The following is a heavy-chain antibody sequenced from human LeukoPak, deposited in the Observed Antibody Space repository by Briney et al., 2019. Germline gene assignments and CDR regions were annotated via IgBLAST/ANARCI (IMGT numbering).Heavy chain of an antibody. D-gene: IGHD3-22*01. V-gene: IGHV3-7*04. J-gene: IGHJ4*02. CDR3: ARDRPYDSIGDPIDY. Sequence: PGGSLRLSCAASGFTFNYYWMSWVRQTPGKGLEWVANIKEDGSEKYYVDSVKGRFTISRDNAKNSLYLQMNSLRAEDTAVYYCARDRPYDSIGDPIDYWGQGTLVTVSS. CDR2: IKEDGSEK. CDR1: GFTFNYYW.